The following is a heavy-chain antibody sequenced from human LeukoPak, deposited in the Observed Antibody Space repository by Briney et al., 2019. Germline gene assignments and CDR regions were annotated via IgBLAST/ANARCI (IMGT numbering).Heavy chain of an antibody. V-gene: IGHV4-59*13. CDR1: GGSISSYN. CDR3: ATYYYDGTGYYYRGFHI. CDR2: IYYSGST. J-gene: IGHJ3*02. D-gene: IGHD3-22*01. Sequence: PSETLSLTCTVSGGSISSYNWNWIRQSPGKGLEWIGYIYYSGSTNYNPSLKSRVTMSVDTSKSQFSLELSSVTAADTAVYYCATYYYDGTGYYYRGFHIRGQGTMVSVSS.